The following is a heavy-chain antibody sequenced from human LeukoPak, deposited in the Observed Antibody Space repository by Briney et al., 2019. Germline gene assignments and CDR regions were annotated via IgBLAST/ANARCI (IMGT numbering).Heavy chain of an antibody. CDR1: GFSFSDYD. J-gene: IGHJ1*01. CDR3: GRAFPPLRTSSAGDL. CDR2: ISGRSSHI. D-gene: IGHD3-16*01. Sequence: PGGSLTLSCSASGFSFSDYDMNWVRQAPGKGLEWVSAISGRSSHIYYGESVKGRFTISRDNAKNSLNLQMDSLGVEDTAVYYCGRAFPPLRTSSAGDLWGQGTLVIVSS. V-gene: IGHV3-21*01.